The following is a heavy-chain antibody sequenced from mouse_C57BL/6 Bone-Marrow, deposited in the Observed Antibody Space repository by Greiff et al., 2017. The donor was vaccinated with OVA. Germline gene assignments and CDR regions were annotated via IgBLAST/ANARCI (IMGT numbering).Heavy chain of an antibody. CDR1: GFNIKDAY. CDR2: IDPENGDT. V-gene: IGHV14-4*01. J-gene: IGHJ3*01. Sequence: EVQLVESGAELVRPGASVKLSCTASGFNIKDAYMHWVKQRPEQGLEWIGWIDPENGDTEYASKFQGKATITADTSSNTAYLQLSSLTSEDTAVYYRTTRYYDDGTYWGQGTLVTVSA. D-gene: IGHD2-4*01. CDR3: TTRYYDDGTY.